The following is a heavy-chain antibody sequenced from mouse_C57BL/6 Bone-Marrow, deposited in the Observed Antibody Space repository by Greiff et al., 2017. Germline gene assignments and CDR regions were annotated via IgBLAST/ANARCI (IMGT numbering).Heavy chain of an antibody. J-gene: IGHJ4*01. CDR3: ARSRKWVDYAMDY. V-gene: IGHV1-26*01. D-gene: IGHD1-3*01. CDR2: INPNNGGT. Sequence: EVQLQQSGPELVKPGASVKISCKASGYTFTDYYMNWVKQSHGKSLEWIGDINPNNGGTSYNQKFKGKATLTVDKSSSTAYMELRSLTSEDSAVYYCARSRKWVDYAMDYWGQGTSVTVSS. CDR1: GYTFTDYY.